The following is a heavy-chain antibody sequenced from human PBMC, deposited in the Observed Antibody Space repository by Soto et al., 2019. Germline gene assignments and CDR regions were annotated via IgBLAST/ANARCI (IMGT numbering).Heavy chain of an antibody. CDR3: ARGVHVVVVPAAFDY. J-gene: IGHJ4*02. CDR2: INPSGGHT. D-gene: IGHD2-21*02. V-gene: IGHV1-46*03. CDR1: GNTFSNYY. Sequence: QVQLVQYGAEVKKPGASVKVSCKASGNTFSNYYIHWVRQAPGQGLEWMGTINPSGGHTTYAQKFLGRVTMPRDSSTSTLYMELTSLRFADTAVYYWARGVHVVVVPAAFDYWGQGTLVTVSS.